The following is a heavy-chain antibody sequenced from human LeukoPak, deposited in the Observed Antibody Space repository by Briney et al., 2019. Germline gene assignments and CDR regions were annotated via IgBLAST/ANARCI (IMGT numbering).Heavy chain of an antibody. D-gene: IGHD5-24*01. CDR3: AKDIQLST. CDR2: ISGSGGST. J-gene: IGHJ3*01. Sequence: PGGSLRLSCAASGFTFSNYAMSWVRQVPGKGLEWVSSISGSGGSTYYADSVEGRFTISRDNSKNTLYLQMNSLRDEDTAVYYCAKDIQLSTWGLGTMVTVSS. V-gene: IGHV3-23*01. CDR1: GFTFSNYA.